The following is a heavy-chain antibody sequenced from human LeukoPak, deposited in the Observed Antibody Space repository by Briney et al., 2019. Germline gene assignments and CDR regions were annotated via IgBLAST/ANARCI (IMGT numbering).Heavy chain of an antibody. CDR3: ARGDSNFPFDY. V-gene: IGHV4-34*01. CDR1: VGSFSGYY. CDR2: INHRGNT. Sequence: SETLSLTCAVYVGSFSGYYWSWIRQPPGKGLEWIGEINHRGNTNYNPSLKSRVTISVDTSKNQFSLKLSSVTAADTAVYHRARGDSNFPFDYWGQGTLVTVSS. J-gene: IGHJ4*02. D-gene: IGHD4-11*01.